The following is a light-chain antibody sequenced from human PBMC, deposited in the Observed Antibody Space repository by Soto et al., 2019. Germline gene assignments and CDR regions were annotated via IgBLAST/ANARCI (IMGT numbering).Light chain of an antibody. V-gene: IGKV3-20*01. Sequence: ENVLTQSPATLSLSPGERATLSCRASQSVSTFLAWYQHKPGQAPRLLIYDASNRATGIPDRFRGSGSGTDFTLTISRLEPEDFAVYYCQQYGSSPITFGQGTRLEIK. CDR2: DAS. J-gene: IGKJ5*01. CDR3: QQYGSSPIT. CDR1: QSVSTF.